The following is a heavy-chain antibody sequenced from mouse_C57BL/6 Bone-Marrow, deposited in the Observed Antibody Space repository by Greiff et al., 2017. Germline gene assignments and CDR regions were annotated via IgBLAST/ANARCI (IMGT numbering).Heavy chain of an antibody. J-gene: IGHJ3*01. CDR3: ARGRGVWFAY. Sequence: EVKLMESGGGLVKPGGSLKLSCAASGFTFSDYGMHWVRQAPEKGLEWVAYISSGSSTIYYADTVKGRFTISRDNATNTLCLQMTRLRSEDTAMYYCARGRGVWFAYWGQGTLVTVSA. CDR1: GFTFSDYG. CDR2: ISSGSSTI. V-gene: IGHV5-17*01.